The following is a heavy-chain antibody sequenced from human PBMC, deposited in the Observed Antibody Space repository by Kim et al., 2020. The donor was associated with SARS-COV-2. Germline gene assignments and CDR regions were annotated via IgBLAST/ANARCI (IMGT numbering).Heavy chain of an antibody. CDR2: IYYSGST. Sequence: SETLSLTCTVSGGSISSSSYYWGWIRQPPGKGLEWIGSIYYSGSTYYNPSLKSRVTISVDTSKNQFSLKLSSVTAADTAVYYCATYGYGDYGLDYWGQGTLVTVSS. D-gene: IGHD4-17*01. CDR1: GGSISSSSYY. J-gene: IGHJ4*02. V-gene: IGHV4-39*01. CDR3: ATYGYGDYGLDY.